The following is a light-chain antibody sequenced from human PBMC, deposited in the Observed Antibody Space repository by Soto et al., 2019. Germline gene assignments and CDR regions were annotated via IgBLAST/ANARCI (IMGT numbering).Light chain of an antibody. J-gene: IGKJ5*01. CDR1: QSVTSN. Sequence: EIVMTQSPATLSVSPGERATLSCGASQSVTSNLDWYQQKPGQAPRLLIYGASTRATGIPARFSGSGSGTEFTLTISSLQSEDFAVYYCQQYNNWPPTFGQGTRLEIK. CDR2: GAS. V-gene: IGKV3-15*01. CDR3: QQYNNWPPT.